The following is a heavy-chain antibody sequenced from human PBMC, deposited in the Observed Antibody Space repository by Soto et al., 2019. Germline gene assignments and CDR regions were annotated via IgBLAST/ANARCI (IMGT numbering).Heavy chain of an antibody. CDR2: INAGNGNT. CDR3: AGVSRKAARLKNYFDY. CDR1: GYTFTSYA. J-gene: IGHJ4*02. Sequence: ASVKVSCKASGYTFTSYAMHWVRQAPGQRLEWMGWINAGNGNTKYSQKFQGRVTITRDTSASTANMELSSLRSEDTAVYYRAGVSRKAARLKNYFDYGGQETLATVS. D-gene: IGHD6-6*01. V-gene: IGHV1-3*01.